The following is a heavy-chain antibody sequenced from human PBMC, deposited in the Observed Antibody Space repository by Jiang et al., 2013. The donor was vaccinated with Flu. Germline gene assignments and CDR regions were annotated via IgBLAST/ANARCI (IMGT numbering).Heavy chain of an antibody. CDR1: GYTFTSYG. D-gene: IGHD3-3*01. CDR2: ISAYNGNT. J-gene: IGHJ4*02. Sequence: GAEVKKPGASVKVSCKASGYTFTSYGISWVRQAPGQGLEWMGWISAYNGNTNYAQKLQGRVTMTTDTSTSTAYMELRSLRSDDTAVYYCARDRPLTIFGVVPLADYWGQGTLVTVSS. CDR3: ARDRPLTIFGVVPLADY. V-gene: IGHV1-18*01.